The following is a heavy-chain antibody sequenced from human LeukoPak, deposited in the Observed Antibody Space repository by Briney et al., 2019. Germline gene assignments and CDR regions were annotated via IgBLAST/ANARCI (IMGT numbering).Heavy chain of an antibody. Sequence: ASVKVSCKASGYTFTSYGISWVRQAPGQELEWMGWISAYNGNTNYAQKLQGRVTMTTDTSTSTAYMELRSLRSDDTAVYYCASLTRIAVAGTYTYYFDYWGQGTLVTVSS. V-gene: IGHV1-18*01. J-gene: IGHJ4*02. CDR2: ISAYNGNT. CDR1: GYTFTSYG. D-gene: IGHD6-19*01. CDR3: ASLTRIAVAGTYTYYFDY.